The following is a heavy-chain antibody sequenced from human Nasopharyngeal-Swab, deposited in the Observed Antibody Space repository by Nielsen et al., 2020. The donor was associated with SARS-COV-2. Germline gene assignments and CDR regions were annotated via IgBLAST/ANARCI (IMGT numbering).Heavy chain of an antibody. V-gene: IGHV3-66*01. CDR2: IYSGGST. Sequence: GGSLRLSCAASGFTVSSNDMSWVRQAPGKGLEWVSVIYSGGSTYYADSVKGRFTISRDNSKNTLYLQMNSLRAEDTAVYYCARDHGDYDILTGYYVDYYGMDVWGQGTTVTVSS. D-gene: IGHD3-9*01. J-gene: IGHJ6*02. CDR1: GFTVSSND. CDR3: ARDHGDYDILTGYYVDYYGMDV.